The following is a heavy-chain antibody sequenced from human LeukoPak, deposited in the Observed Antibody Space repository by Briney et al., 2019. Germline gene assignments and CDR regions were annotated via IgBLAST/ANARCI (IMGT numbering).Heavy chain of an antibody. Sequence: PGGSLTLSCAASGFGFSNFWMLWVRQAPGKGLESVSRINTDGTVTTYADSVKGRFTVSRDNADNTMFLQMNSVRDEDTAVYYCATKQWLAPPPDSWGQGTPVTVSS. CDR1: GFGFSNFW. V-gene: IGHV3-74*01. CDR3: ATKQWLAPPPDS. CDR2: INTDGTVT. D-gene: IGHD6-19*01. J-gene: IGHJ4*02.